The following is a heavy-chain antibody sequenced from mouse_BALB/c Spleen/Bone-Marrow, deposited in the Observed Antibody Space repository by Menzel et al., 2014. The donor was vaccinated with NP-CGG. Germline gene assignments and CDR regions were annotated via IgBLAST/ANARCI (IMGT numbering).Heavy chain of an antibody. J-gene: IGHJ1*01. CDR2: IHPYNDDS. CDR1: GYTFTSYI. D-gene: IGHD2-14*01. V-gene: IGHV1-14*01. CDR3: ARWGRYDWYFDV. Sequence: SGPELVKPGASVKMSCKASGYTFTSYIMHWVRQKPGQGLEWIGYIHPYNDDSKSNEKFEGKATLTSDKSSNTAYMELSSLTSEGSAVYYCARWGRYDWYFDVRGAGTTVTVSS.